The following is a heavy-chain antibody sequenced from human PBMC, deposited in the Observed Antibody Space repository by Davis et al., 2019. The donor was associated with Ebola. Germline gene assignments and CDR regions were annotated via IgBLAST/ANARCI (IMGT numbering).Heavy chain of an antibody. CDR1: GGSITSSH. CDR2: IYDTGST. D-gene: IGHD3-10*01. J-gene: IGHJ6*02. CDR3: ARRKGSYYDYYYYGMDV. V-gene: IGHV4-59*01. Sequence: SETLSLTCTVSGGSITSSHWSWIRQSAGKGLEWIADIYDTGSTSYNPSLKSRVTISVDTSKNQFSLKLSSVTAADTATYYCARRKGSYYDYYYYGMDVWGQGTTVIVSS.